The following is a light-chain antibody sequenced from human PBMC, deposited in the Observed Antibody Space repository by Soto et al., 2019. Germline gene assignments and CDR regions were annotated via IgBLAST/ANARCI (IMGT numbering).Light chain of an antibody. V-gene: IGKV3-20*01. CDR2: GAS. CDR3: QQYGSSPPFT. J-gene: IGKJ3*01. CDR1: QSVSSTY. Sequence: EIVLTQSPGTLSLSPGERATLSCRASQSVSSTYLAWYQHKPGQAPRLLIYGASSRATGIPDRFSGSGSGTDFTLTISRLEPEDFAVYYCQQYGSSPPFTFGPGTKVDTK.